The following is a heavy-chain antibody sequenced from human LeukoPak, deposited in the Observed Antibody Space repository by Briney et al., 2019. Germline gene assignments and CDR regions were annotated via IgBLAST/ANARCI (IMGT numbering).Heavy chain of an antibody. CDR3: ARGRYCSGGSCYRYYYYYMDV. CDR2: INHSGST. J-gene: IGHJ6*03. Sequence: SETLSLTCAVYGGSFSGYYWSWIRQPPGKGLEWIGDINHSGSTNYNPSLKSRVTISVDTSKNQFSLKLSSVTAADTAVYYCARGRYCSGGSCYRYYYYYMDVWGKGTTVTVSS. V-gene: IGHV4-34*01. CDR1: GGSFSGYY. D-gene: IGHD2-15*01.